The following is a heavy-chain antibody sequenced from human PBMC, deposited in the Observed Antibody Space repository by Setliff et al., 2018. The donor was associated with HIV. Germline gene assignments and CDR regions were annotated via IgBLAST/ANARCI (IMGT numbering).Heavy chain of an antibody. J-gene: IGHJ2*01. D-gene: IGHD2-15*01. Sequence: PSETLSLTCTVSGGSISSSSYYWGWIRQPPGKGLEWIGSIYYSGSTYYNPYLKSRVTISVDASKNKFSLKLRSVTAADTAVYYCARGHTVVAYWYFDLWGRGTLVTVSS. CDR3: ARGHTVVAYWYFDL. CDR2: IYYSGST. V-gene: IGHV4-39*07. CDR1: GGSISSSSYY.